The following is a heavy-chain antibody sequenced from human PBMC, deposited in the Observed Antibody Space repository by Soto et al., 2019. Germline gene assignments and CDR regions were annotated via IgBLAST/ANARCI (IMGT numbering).Heavy chain of an antibody. J-gene: IGHJ4*02. D-gene: IGHD1-26*01. CDR1: GFTCSHYG. CDR2: ISYDGSNK. Sequence: GGSLRLSCAASGFTCSHYGIHWVRQAPGKGLEWLAVISYDGSNKHYADSVKGRFTVSRDNSKNTLYLQMNSLRAEDTAVYFCARYSGKYQCPIDYRCEGSLVTVS. CDR3: ARYSGKYQCPIDY. V-gene: IGHV3-30*03.